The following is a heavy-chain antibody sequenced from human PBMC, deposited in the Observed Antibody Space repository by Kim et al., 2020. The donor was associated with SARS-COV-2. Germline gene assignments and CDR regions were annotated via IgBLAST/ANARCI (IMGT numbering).Heavy chain of an antibody. V-gene: IGHV4-34*01. Sequence: PSLKSRVTISVDTSKNQFSLKLSSVTAADTAVYYCARGLGELLSVNWFDPWGQGTLVTVSS. D-gene: IGHD3-10*01. CDR3: ARGLGELLSVNWFDP. J-gene: IGHJ5*02.